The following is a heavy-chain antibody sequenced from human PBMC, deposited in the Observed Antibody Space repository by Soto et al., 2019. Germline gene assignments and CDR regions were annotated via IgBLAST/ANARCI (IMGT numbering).Heavy chain of an antibody. Sequence: QVQLVESGGGVVQPGRSLRLSCVDSGFTFSSFGMHWVRQAPGKGLEWVAVISYDGSHQYYADSVKARFTISRDYSKNTVFLQMTSLRAEDTAAYYCAKEGRGVGATTIDFQHWGQGTLVTVAS. CDR3: AKEGRGVGATTIDFQH. CDR2: ISYDGSHQ. D-gene: IGHD1-26*01. V-gene: IGHV3-30*18. J-gene: IGHJ1*01. CDR1: GFTFSSFG.